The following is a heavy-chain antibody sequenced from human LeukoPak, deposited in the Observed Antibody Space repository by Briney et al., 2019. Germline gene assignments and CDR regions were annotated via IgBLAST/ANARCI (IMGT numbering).Heavy chain of an antibody. V-gene: IGHV3-23*01. CDR2: ISGSGGST. CDR1: GFTFSSYG. Sequence: PGGSLRLSCAASGFTFSSYGMSWVRQAPGKGLEWVSAISGSGGSTYYADSVKGRFTISRDNSKNTLYLQMNSLRAEDTAVYYCAKDLTPPYYYDSSGARWDYWGQGTLVTVSS. J-gene: IGHJ4*02. D-gene: IGHD3-22*01. CDR3: AKDLTPPYYYDSSGARWDY.